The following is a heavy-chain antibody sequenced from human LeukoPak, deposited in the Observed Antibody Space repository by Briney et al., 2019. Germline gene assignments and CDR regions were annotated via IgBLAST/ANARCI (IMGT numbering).Heavy chain of an antibody. CDR2: ISSSSSYI. J-gene: IGHJ4*02. V-gene: IGHV3-21*01. D-gene: IGHD1-1*01. CDR3: ARYGGDDVNDY. CDR1: GFTFSSYS. Sequence: GGSLRLSCAASGFTFSSYSMNWVRQAPGKGLEWVSSISSSSSYIYYAGSVKGRFTISRDNAKNSLYLQMNSLRAEDTAVYYCARYGGDDVNDYWGQGTLVTVSS.